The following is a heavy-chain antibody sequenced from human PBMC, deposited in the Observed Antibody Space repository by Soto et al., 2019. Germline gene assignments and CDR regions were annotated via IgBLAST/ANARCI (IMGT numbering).Heavy chain of an antibody. D-gene: IGHD3-3*01. CDR3: ARRGSRITIFGVVHNWFDP. J-gene: IGHJ5*02. V-gene: IGHV4-34*01. CDR2: INHSGST. CDR1: GGSFSGYY. Sequence: QVQLQQWGAGLLKPSETLSLTCAVYGGSFSGYYWSWIRQPPGKGLEWIGEINHSGSTNYNPSLNSRVTISVDTSKNQFSLKLSSVTAADTAVYYCARRGSRITIFGVVHNWFDPWGQGTLVTVSS.